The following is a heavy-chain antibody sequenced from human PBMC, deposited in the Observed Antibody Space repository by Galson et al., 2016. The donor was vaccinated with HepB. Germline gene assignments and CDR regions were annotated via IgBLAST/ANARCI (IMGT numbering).Heavy chain of an antibody. J-gene: IGHJ4*02. D-gene: IGHD3-10*01. V-gene: IGHV4-61*01. CDR3: ARERLTMLRGIIMRDFEY. CDR1: GASVRSGSHY. Sequence: ETLSLTCTVSGASVRSGSHYWSWIRQPPRKGLEWIAYIYYSGTTTYNPSLKSRLTISVDTSKNQFSLKLSSVTAAGTAVYYCARERLTMLRGIIMRDFEYWGQGTLVTVSS. CDR2: IYYSGTT.